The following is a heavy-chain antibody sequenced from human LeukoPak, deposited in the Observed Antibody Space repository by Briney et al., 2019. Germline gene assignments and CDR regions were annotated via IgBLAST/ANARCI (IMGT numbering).Heavy chain of an antibody. CDR1: GFIFRSYA. Sequence: GGSLRLSCAASGFIFRSYAMSWVRQAPGKGLEWVSAISGSGGSTYYADSVKGRFTISRDNSKNTLYLQMNSLRAEDTAVDYCAKDSAEYCSSTSCSWFDYWGQGTLVTVSS. J-gene: IGHJ4*02. D-gene: IGHD2-2*01. V-gene: IGHV3-23*01. CDR3: AKDSAEYCSSTSCSWFDY. CDR2: ISGSGGST.